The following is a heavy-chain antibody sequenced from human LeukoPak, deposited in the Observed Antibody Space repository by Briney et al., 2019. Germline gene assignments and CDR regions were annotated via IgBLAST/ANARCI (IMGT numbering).Heavy chain of an antibody. CDR2: ISASGDST. V-gene: IGHV3-23*01. J-gene: IGHJ6*02. CDR3: AKDLDWNYGYYYYYGMDV. CDR1: GFTLTTYA. Sequence: GRSLRLSCVVSGFTLTTYAMTWVRHAPAKGREWVARISASGDSTYYADSVKGRFTISRDNCKNSLCLQMSSLRAEDTAVYYCAKDLDWNYGYYYYYGMDVWGQGTTVTVSS. D-gene: IGHD1-7*01.